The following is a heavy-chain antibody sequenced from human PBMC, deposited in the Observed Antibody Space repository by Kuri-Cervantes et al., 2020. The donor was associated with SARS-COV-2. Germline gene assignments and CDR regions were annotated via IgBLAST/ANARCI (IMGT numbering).Heavy chain of an antibody. CDR1: GFIFNNYG. Sequence: GESLKISCAASGFIFNNYGIHWVRQAPGKGLEWVAFIRHDGSDKFYADSVMGRFTISRENSKNTVYLQMNSLTAEDTAVYYCARSSGSYTSYFDDWGQGTLVTVSS. CDR2: IRHDGSDK. J-gene: IGHJ4*02. D-gene: IGHD1-26*01. CDR3: ARSSGSYTSYFDD. V-gene: IGHV3-30*02.